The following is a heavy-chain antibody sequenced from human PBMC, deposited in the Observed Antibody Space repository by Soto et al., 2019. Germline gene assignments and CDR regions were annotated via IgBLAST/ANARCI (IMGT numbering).Heavy chain of an antibody. CDR2: IIPIFGTA. CDR3: ARSTGYSGSLLGSWFDP. V-gene: IGHV1-69*01. CDR1: GGTFSSYA. J-gene: IGHJ5*02. Sequence: QVQLVQSGAEVKKPGSSVKVSCKASGGTFSSYAISWVRQAPGQGLEWMGGIIPIFGTANYAQKFQGRVTITADESTSTAYMELSSLRSEDTAVYYCARSTGYSGSLLGSWFDPWGQGTLVTVSS. D-gene: IGHD1-26*01.